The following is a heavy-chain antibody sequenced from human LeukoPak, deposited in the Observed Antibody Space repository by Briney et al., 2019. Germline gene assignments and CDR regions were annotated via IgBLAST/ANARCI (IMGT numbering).Heavy chain of an antibody. J-gene: IGHJ4*02. V-gene: IGHV3-23*01. CDR3: AKRGVVIRVILVGFHKEAYYFDS. CDR2: ISDTGGRT. D-gene: IGHD3-22*01. Sequence: SGGSLRLSCAVSGITLSNYGMTWVRQAPGKGLEWVAGISDTGGRTNYADSVKGRFTIPRDNPKNTLYLQMNSLRAEDTAVYFCAKRGVVIRVILVGFHKEAYYFDSWGQGALVTVSS. CDR1: GITLSNYG.